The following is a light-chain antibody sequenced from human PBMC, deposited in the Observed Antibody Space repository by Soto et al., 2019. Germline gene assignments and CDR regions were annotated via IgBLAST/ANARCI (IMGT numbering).Light chain of an antibody. J-gene: IGLJ1*01. CDR2: DVS. CDR1: SSDVGGYDY. CDR3: SSYTSRSLYV. V-gene: IGLV2-14*03. Sequence: QSALTQPASVSGSPGQSITISCTGTSSDVGGYDYVSWYQHHPGKAPKLMIYDVSNRPSGVSNRFSGSKSGNTASLTISGLQAEDEADYYCSSYTSRSLYVFGTGTKVTVL.